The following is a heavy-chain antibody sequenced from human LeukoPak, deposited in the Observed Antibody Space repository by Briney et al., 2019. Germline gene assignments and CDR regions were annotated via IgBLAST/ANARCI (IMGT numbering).Heavy chain of an antibody. CDR2: IYTSGST. CDR3: MLLGLSLTGYSPY. CDR1: GGSISSGSYY. V-gene: IGHV4-61*02. Sequence: EPSETLSLTCTVSGGSISSGSYYWSWIRQPAGKGLEWIGRIYTSGSTNYNPSLKSRVTISVDTSKNQFSLKLSSVTAADTAVYYCMLLGLSLTGYSPYWGQGTLVTVSS. J-gene: IGHJ4*02. D-gene: IGHD3-9*01.